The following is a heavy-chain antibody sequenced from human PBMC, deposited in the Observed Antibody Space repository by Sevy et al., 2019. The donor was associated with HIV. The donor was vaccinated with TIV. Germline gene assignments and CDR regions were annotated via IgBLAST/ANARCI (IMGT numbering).Heavy chain of an antibody. D-gene: IGHD2-15*01. CDR3: AKDLHRGCDGINCYSYYYYFYGLDA. V-gene: IGHV3-9*01. CDR1: GFPFHDYA. CDR2: ISWNRGSI. J-gene: IGHJ6*02. Sequence: GGSLRLSCAASGFPFHDYAMHWVRQAPGKGLEWVAGISWNRGSIGYGDSVKGRFTISRDSGKESLYLQMNSLRPEDTATYKSAKDLHRGCDGINCYSYYYYFYGLDAWGQGTTVTVSS.